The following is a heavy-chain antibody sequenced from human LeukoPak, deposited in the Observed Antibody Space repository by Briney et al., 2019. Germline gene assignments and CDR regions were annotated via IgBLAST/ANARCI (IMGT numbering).Heavy chain of an antibody. Sequence: GGSLRLSCAASEFTFSTYAMSWVRQAPGKGLEWVSSISASGSLTYYADSVKGRFTISRDNSKSILFLQMNSPTVEDTAVYYWAKGWFGETLHGPHDYWGQGTLVTVSS. CDR2: ISASGSLT. D-gene: IGHD3-10*01. CDR1: EFTFSTYA. CDR3: AKGWFGETLHGPHDY. V-gene: IGHV3-23*01. J-gene: IGHJ4*02.